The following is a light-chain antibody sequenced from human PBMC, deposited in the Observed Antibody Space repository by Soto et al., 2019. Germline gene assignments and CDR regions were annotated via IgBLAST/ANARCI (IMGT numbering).Light chain of an antibody. CDR3: SSLVGGHHVV. CDR2: EVT. J-gene: IGLJ2*01. V-gene: IGLV2-8*01. CDR1: NNDVGGHNY. Sequence: QSALTQPPSASGSPGPSVTISCTGTNNDVGGHNYVSWFQQHPGKAHKLMIYEVTKRPSGVPDRLSGPNSGNTAALTVSGLQAEDEAAYYCSSLVGGHHVVFGGGTKLTVL.